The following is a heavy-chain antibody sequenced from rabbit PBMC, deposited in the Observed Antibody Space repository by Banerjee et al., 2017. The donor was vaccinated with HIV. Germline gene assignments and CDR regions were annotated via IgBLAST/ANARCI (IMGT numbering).Heavy chain of an antibody. V-gene: IGHV1S40*01. D-gene: IGHD8-1*01. CDR3: ARDAFSSSYYYFNL. CDR2: INTGSGSA. CDR1: GFTLNYNYV. J-gene: IGHJ4*01. Sequence: QSLEESGGDLVKPGASLTLTCTASGFTLNYNYVMCWVRQAPGKGLEWIGCINTGSGSAYYASWAKGRFTVSKTSSTTVTLQMTSLTAADTATYFCARDAFSSSYYYFNLWAQAPWSPS.